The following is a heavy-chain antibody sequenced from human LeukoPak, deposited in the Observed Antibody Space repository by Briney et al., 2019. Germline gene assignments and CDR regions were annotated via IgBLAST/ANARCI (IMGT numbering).Heavy chain of an antibody. Sequence: GASVKVSCKASGYTFTSYDINWVRQATGQGLEWMGWMNPNSGNTGYAQKFQGRVTMTRNTSISTAYMELSSLRSEDTAVYYYARGRVGWELLRSSIYYFDYWAREPWSPSPQ. J-gene: IGHJ4*02. CDR2: MNPNSGNT. CDR1: GYTFTSYD. D-gene: IGHD1-26*01. V-gene: IGHV1-8*01. CDR3: ARGRVGWELLRSSIYYFDY.